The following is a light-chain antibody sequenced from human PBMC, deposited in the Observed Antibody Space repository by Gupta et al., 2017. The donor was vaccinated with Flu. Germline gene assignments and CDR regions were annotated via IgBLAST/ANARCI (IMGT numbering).Light chain of an antibody. CDR2: DAS. J-gene: IGKJ1*01. CDR3: QQRSNWQT. V-gene: IGKV3-11*01. Sequence: EIVLTQSPATMSLSPGERATLSCRASQRVGSYLAWYQQKAGQAPRLLIYDASNRATGIPARFSGSGSGTDFTLTISSLEPEDFAIYYCQQRSNWQTFGQGTKVEIK. CDR1: QRVGSY.